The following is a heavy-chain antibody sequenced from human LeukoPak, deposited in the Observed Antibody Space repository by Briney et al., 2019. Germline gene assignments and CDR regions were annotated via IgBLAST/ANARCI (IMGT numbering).Heavy chain of an antibody. J-gene: IGHJ4*02. Sequence: GGSLRLSCAVSGLIFETYGMHWVRQAPGKGLEWVGVISNNGSNTYYGDSVRGRFTISRDNSNNTLSLQMNGLRIEDTGVYFCVKGRRGSSYVLYFDRWGQGTPVTVSS. CDR2: ISNNGSNT. D-gene: IGHD5-18*01. V-gene: IGHV3-30*18. CDR1: GLIFETYG. CDR3: VKGRRGSSYVLYFDR.